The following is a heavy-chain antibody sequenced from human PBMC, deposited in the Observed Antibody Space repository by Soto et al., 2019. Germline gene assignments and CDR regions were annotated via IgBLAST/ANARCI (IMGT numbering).Heavy chain of an antibody. J-gene: IGHJ4*02. CDR3: ASLPIFGVVNFDY. CDR2: IYYSGST. D-gene: IGHD3-3*01. CDR1: GGSISSYY. V-gene: IGHV4-59*01. Sequence: PSETLSLTCTVSGGSISSYYWSWIRQPPGKGLEWIGYIYYSGSTNYNPSLKSRVTISVDTSKNQFSLKLSSVTAADTAVYYCASLPIFGVVNFDYWGQGTLVTVSS.